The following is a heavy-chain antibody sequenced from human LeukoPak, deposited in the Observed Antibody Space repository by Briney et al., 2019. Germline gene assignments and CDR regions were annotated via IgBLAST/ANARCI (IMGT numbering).Heavy chain of an antibody. CDR2: INHRGRT. CDR1: GESFSGDF. J-gene: IGHJ4*02. Sequence: PSETLSLTCGVYGESFSGDFWTWLRQAPGKGLEWIGEINHRGRTNYSPSLTGRVTISVDTSMNQFSLQLRSVTAADTALYYCARGQYDSGGYHYGIRAFYFDYWGQGILVTVPS. CDR3: ARGQYDSGGYHYGIRAFYFDY. V-gene: IGHV4-34*01. D-gene: IGHD3-22*01.